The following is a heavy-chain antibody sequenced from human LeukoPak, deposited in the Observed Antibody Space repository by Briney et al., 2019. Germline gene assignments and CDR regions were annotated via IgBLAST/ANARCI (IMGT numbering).Heavy chain of an antibody. Sequence: GASLQISCQGSGSSFTSYWIGWVRQVPGKGLEWMGIIYPGDSDTRYSPSFQGQVTISADKSISTAYLQWSSLKASDTAMYYCARLAAGYYLGLYYYYMDVWGKGTTVTVSS. D-gene: IGHD3-9*01. V-gene: IGHV5-51*01. CDR3: ARLAAGYYLGLYYYYMDV. J-gene: IGHJ6*03. CDR2: IYPGDSDT. CDR1: GSSFTSYW.